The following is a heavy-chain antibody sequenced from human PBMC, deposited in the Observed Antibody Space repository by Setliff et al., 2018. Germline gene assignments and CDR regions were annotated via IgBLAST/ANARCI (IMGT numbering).Heavy chain of an antibody. V-gene: IGHV4-59*01. CDR1: GGPIRNYY. CDR2: IYYSGNT. J-gene: IGHJ4*02. CDR3: ARGYYNFLSGYYTPYYFDY. Sequence: PSETLSLTCTVSGGPIRNYYWSWIRQPPGKGLEWIGYIYYSGNTNYNPSLKSRVTISVDTSKNQFSLKQSSVTAADTAVYFCARGYYNFLSGYYTPYYFDYWGQGTLVTVSS. D-gene: IGHD3-3*01.